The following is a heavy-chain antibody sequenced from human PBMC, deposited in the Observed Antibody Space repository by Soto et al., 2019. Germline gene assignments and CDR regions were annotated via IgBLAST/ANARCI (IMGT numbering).Heavy chain of an antibody. Sequence: ASVKVSCKASGGTFSSYAISWVRQAPGQGLEWMGGIIPIFGTANYAQKFQGRVTITADESTSTAYMELSSLRSEDTAVYYCASFAPSGSYHYYFDYWGQGTLVTVSS. CDR2: IIPIFGTA. J-gene: IGHJ4*02. CDR3: ASFAPSGSYHYYFDY. V-gene: IGHV1-69*13. D-gene: IGHD1-26*01. CDR1: GGTFSSYA.